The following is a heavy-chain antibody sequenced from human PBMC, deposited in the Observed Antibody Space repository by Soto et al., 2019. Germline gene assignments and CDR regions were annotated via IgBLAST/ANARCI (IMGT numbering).Heavy chain of an antibody. CDR2: IFYSGST. CDR3: ARGDYYGLPYYFDY. CDR1: GGSISDYY. D-gene: IGHD3-10*01. V-gene: IGHV4-59*01. Sequence: SETLSLTCTVSGGSISDYYWTWIRQPPGKELEWIGYIFYSGSTNYNPSLKSRVTMSIDTSKNHFSLKLRSVTAADIAVYYCARGDYYGLPYYFDYWGQGTLVTVSS. J-gene: IGHJ4*02.